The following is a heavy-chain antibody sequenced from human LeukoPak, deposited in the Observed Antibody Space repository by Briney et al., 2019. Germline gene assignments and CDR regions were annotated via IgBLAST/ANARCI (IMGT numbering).Heavy chain of an antibody. D-gene: IGHD6-13*01. CDR3: ARELAAAGFDY. V-gene: IGHV1-18*01. CDR1: GYTFTSYG. CDR2: ISAYNGNT. Sequence: GASVKVSCKASGYTFTSYGISWVRQAPGQGLEWMGWISAYNGNTNYAQKFQGRVTITADESTSTAYMELSSLRSEDTAVYYCARELAAAGFDYWGQGTLVTVSS. J-gene: IGHJ4*02.